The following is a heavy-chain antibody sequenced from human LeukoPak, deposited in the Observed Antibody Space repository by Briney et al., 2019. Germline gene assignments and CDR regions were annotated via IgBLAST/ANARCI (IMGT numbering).Heavy chain of an antibody. J-gene: IGHJ5*02. D-gene: IGHD5-18*01. V-gene: IGHV4-39*07. CDR2: IYYSGST. Sequence: SETLSLTCTVSGGSISSSNYYWGWIRQPPGKGLEWIGSIYYSGSTYYSPSLKSRVTISVDTSKNQFSLKLSSVTAADTAVYYCAIDVVMGTARGKVDWFDPWGQGTLVTVSS. CDR3: AIDVVMGTARGKVDWFDP. CDR1: GGSISSSNYY.